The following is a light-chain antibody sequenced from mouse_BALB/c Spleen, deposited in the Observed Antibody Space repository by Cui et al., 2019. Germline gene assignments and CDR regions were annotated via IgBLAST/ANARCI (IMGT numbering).Light chain of an antibody. Sequence: EIQMTNARSTLCRPVGETVTITCRASEDIYRKLARYQQKPGTSPQLLVYAATNLADGVPSRFSGSGSGTPYSLKINSLQSEDFGNYYCQHFWGTPWTFGGGTKLEIK. J-gene: IGKJ1*01. CDR1: EDIYRK. CDR2: AAT. V-gene: IGKV12-46*01. CDR3: QHFWGTPWT.